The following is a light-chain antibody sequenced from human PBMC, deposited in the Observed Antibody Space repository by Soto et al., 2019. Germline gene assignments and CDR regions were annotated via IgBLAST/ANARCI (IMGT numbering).Light chain of an antibody. Sequence: DIQLTQSPSFLSASVGDRDTITCRASQGISSWLAWYQQKPGKAPKLLIYAASTLQSGVPSRFSGSGSATDFTLTIRSLQPEDFATYYCQQPISFPITFGQGTRLEIK. J-gene: IGKJ5*01. CDR2: AAS. CDR3: QQPISFPIT. V-gene: IGKV1-12*01. CDR1: QGISSW.